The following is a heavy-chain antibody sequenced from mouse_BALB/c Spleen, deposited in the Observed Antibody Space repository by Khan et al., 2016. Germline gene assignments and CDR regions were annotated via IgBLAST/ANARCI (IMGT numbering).Heavy chain of an antibody. V-gene: IGHV11-2*02. CDR3: MRYDGYYWYFDV. CDR1: GFTFSGFW. J-gene: IGHJ1*01. D-gene: IGHD2-3*01. CDR2: INSDGSAI. Sequence: EVQLLETGGGLVQPGGSRGLSCEGSGFTFSGFWMSWVRQTPGKTLEWIGDINSDGSAINYAPSIKDRFTIFRDNDKSTLYLQMSNVRSEDTATXFYMRYDGYYWYFDVWCAGTTVTVSS.